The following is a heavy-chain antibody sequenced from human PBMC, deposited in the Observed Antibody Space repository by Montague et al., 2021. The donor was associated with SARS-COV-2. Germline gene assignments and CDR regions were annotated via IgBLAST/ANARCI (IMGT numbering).Heavy chain of an antibody. V-gene: IGHV4-31*03. CDR3: ARDGDEGYFFEY. D-gene: IGHD2/OR15-2a*01. CDR1: GASISSGSYY. CDR2: IHHSGST. J-gene: IGHJ4*02. Sequence: TLSLTCTVSGASISSGSYYWNWIRQLPGKGLEWIGYIHHSGSTYYTPSLQSRVAISVDTPKNEFSLKMTAVTAADTAVYYCARDGDEGYFFEYWGKGLLVTVSS.